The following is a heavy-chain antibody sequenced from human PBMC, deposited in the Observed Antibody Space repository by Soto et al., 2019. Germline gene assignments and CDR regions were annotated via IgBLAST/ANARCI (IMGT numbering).Heavy chain of an antibody. CDR2: ISYDGSNK. D-gene: IGHD3-3*01. Sequence: QVQLVESGGGVVQPGRSLRLSCAASGFTFSSYAMHWVRQAPGKGLEWVAVISYDGSNKYYADSVKGRFTISRDNSKNTLYLQMNSLRAEDTAVYYCARVWSGYPHVNYYYGMDVWGQGTTVTVSS. V-gene: IGHV3-30-3*01. CDR3: ARVWSGYPHVNYYYGMDV. J-gene: IGHJ6*02. CDR1: GFTFSSYA.